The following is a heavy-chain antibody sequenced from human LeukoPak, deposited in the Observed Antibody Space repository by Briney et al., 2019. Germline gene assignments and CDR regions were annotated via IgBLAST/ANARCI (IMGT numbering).Heavy chain of an antibody. CDR1: GFTFSSYG. Sequence: PGGSLRLSCAASGFTFSSYGMHWVRQAPGKGLEWVAVISYDGSNKYYADSVKGRFTISRDNSKNTLYLQMNSLRAEDTAVYYCAKEAGYSSSWYYGNYYYYGMDVWGQGTTVTVSS. D-gene: IGHD6-13*01. CDR2: ISYDGSNK. J-gene: IGHJ6*02. V-gene: IGHV3-30*18. CDR3: AKEAGYSSSWYYGNYYYYGMDV.